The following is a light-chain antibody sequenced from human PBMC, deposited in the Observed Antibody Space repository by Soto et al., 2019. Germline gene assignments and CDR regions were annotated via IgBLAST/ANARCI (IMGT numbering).Light chain of an antibody. CDR2: EVT. CDR1: NSDVGAFDY. V-gene: IGLV2-14*01. CDR3: TSYTTSSSLVV. J-gene: IGLJ2*01. Sequence: QSALTQPASVSGSPGQSITISCTGTNSDVGAFDYVSWYQHHPDNAPKLMIYEVTNRPSGVSTRFSGSKSGNTASLTISGLQAEDEADYYCTSYTTSSSLVVFGGGTKLTVL.